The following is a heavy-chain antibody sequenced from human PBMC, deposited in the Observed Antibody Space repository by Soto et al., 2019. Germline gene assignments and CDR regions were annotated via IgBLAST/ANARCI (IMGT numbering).Heavy chain of an antibody. CDR2: ISYDGSNK. CDR1: GFTFSSYA. Sequence: GGSLRLSCAASGFTFSSYAMHWVRQAPGKGLEWVAVISYDGSNKYYADSVKGRFTISRDNSKNTLYLQMNSLRAEDTAVYYCARDRIAAVDTFWADQDYYYGMDVWGQGTTVTVSS. V-gene: IGHV3-30-3*01. D-gene: IGHD6-13*01. CDR3: ARDRIAAVDTFWADQDYYYGMDV. J-gene: IGHJ6*02.